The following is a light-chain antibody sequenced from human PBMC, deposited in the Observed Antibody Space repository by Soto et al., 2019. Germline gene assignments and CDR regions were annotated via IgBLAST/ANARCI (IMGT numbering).Light chain of an antibody. J-gene: IGKJ2*01. CDR2: GAS. V-gene: IGKV3-20*01. Sequence: ESMLTQSPGTLSLSPGERATLSCRASQSVSTRYLAWYQQKPGQAPRLLIYGASIRATGIPDRFSGNGSGTDFTLTISRLEPEDFAVYYCHQFGSSPPAFTFGQGTKLEI. CDR3: HQFGSSPPAFT. CDR1: QSVSTRY.